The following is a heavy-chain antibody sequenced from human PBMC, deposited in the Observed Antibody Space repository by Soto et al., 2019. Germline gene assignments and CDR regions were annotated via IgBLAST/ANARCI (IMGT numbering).Heavy chain of an antibody. J-gene: IGHJ4*02. CDR2: INYSGST. D-gene: IGHD1-26*01. V-gene: IGHV4-59*08. CDR1: GVSISSYY. CDR3: ARHPYSGSYYVTFDY. Sequence: SETLSLTCTVSGVSISSYYWSWIRQPPGKGLEWIGYINYSGSTNYNPSLKSRVTLSLDTSKNQFSLNLTSLTAADTAVYYCARHPYSGSYYVTFDYWGQGTQVTVS.